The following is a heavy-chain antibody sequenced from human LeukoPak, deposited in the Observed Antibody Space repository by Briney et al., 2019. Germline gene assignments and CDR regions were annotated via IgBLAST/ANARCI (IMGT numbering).Heavy chain of an antibody. D-gene: IGHD2-15*01. CDR2: ISAYNGNT. J-gene: IGHJ6*02. CDR3: ANTNYCSGGSCLYGMDV. CDR1: GYTFTNYG. Sequence: GASVKVSCKTSGYTFTNYGINWVRQATGQGLEWMGWISAYNGNTNYAQKFQGRVTITADESTSTAYMELSSLRSEDTAVYYCANTNYCSGGSCLYGMDVWGQGTTVTVSS. V-gene: IGHV1-18*01.